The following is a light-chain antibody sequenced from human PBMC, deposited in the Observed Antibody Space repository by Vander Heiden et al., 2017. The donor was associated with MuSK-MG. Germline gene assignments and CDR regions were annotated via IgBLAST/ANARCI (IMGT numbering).Light chain of an antibody. V-gene: IGLV2-14*01. CDR1: SSDVGGYNY. Sequence: SARTPRASVSESPGQSITISCTGTSSDVGGYNYVSWYQQHPGKAPKLMIYDVSNRPSGVSNRFSGSKSGNTASLTISGLQAEDEADYYCSSYPSSSTDVFGTGTKVTVL. CDR3: SSYPSSSTDV. J-gene: IGLJ1*01. CDR2: DVS.